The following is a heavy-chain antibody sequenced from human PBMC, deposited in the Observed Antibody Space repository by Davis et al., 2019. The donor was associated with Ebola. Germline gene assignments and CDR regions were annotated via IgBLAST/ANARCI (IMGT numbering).Heavy chain of an antibody. CDR2: INHSGLT. CDR1: GGSFRGYY. V-gene: IGHV4-34*01. J-gene: IGHJ4*02. D-gene: IGHD1-14*01. Sequence: SETLSLTCAVYGGSFRGYYWNWIRQSPGKGLEWIAQINHSGLTNYNPSLKSRVTMSVDTSKNQFSLRLTSVTAADTAVYYCARSTEEFIAVYYFDYWGQGTLVTVSS. CDR3: ARSTEEFIAVYYFDY.